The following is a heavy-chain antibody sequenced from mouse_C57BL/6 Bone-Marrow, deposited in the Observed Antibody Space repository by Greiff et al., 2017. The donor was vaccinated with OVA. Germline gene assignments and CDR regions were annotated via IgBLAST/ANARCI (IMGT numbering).Heavy chain of an antibody. CDR1: GYAFSSSW. CDR2: IYPGDGDT. CDR3: ARMGVYYDYLWYFDV. Sequence: VQLQESGPELVKPGASVKISCKASGYAFSSSWMNWVKQRPGKGLEWIGRIYPGDGDTNYNGKFKGKATLTADKSSSTAYMQLSSLTSEDSAVYFCARMGVYYDYLWYFDVWGTGTTVTVSS. D-gene: IGHD2-4*01. J-gene: IGHJ1*03. V-gene: IGHV1-82*01.